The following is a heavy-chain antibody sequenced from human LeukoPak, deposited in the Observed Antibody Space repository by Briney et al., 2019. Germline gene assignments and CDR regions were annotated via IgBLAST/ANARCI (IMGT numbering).Heavy chain of an antibody. CDR1: GFTFSTYW. CDR3: VRGSMYGSSSPHH. V-gene: IGHV3-74*01. Sequence: GGSLRLFCAASGFTFSTYWMHWVRQAPGKGLVWVSRINTDGNIISYADSVKGRFTISRDNAKSTVHLQMNSLRVEDTAVYYCVRGSMYGSSSPHHWGQGTLVTVSS. CDR2: INTDGNII. D-gene: IGHD6-6*01. J-gene: IGHJ4*02.